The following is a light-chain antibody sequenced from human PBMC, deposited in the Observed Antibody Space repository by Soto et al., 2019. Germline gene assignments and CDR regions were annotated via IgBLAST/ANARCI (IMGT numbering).Light chain of an antibody. J-gene: IGLJ2*01. CDR2: DVT. CDR1: SRDIGGYQF. CDR3: ASYSSSETPVV. V-gene: IGLV2-14*03. Sequence: QSVLTRPASVSGSPGQSITISFTGTSRDIGGYQFVSWYQQHPDKAPKLIIVDVTKRPSGISSRFSASKSGTTASLTISGLLPEDEAQYYCASYSSSETPVVFGGGTKVTVL.